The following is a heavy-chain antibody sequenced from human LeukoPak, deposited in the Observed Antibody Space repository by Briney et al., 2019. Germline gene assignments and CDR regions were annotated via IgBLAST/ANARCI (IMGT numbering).Heavy chain of an antibody. V-gene: IGHV4-38-2*02. D-gene: IGHD4-17*01. CDR1: GYSISSGYH. J-gene: IGHJ6*03. Sequence: PSETLSLTCSISGYSISSGYHWAWIRQSPGEGLEWIGSFYQSGTYYNPSLKSRVTISADTSKNQFSLKLTSVTAADTAVYYCARDPHPGYGDYYYYFYMDVWGTGTTVTVSS. CDR3: ARDPHPGYGDYYYYFYMDV. CDR2: FYQSGT.